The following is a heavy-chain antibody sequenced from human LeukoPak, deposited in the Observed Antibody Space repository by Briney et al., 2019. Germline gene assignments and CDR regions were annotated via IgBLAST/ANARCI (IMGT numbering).Heavy chain of an antibody. Sequence: LRLSCSASGFTFSAYFMHWVRQAPGKGLEWIGYIYHSGSTYYNPSLKSRVTISVDRSKNQFSLKLSSVTAADTAVYYCARGGYYYDSSGYYFDYWGQGTLVTVSS. V-gene: IGHV4-30-2*01. CDR2: IYHSGST. D-gene: IGHD3-22*01. CDR3: ARGGYYYDSSGYYFDY. J-gene: IGHJ4*02. CDR1: GFTFSAYF.